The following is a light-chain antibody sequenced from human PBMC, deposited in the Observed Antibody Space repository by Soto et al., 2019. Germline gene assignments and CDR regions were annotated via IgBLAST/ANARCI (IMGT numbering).Light chain of an antibody. Sequence: EIVMTQSPATLSVSPGEGATLSCRASQGIGDTLAWYQQKPGQTPRLLIYGASTRAAGVPARFSGSGSGTDFTLTINSLQSEDFATYYCQQYYSYPPTFGQGTKVEIK. CDR1: QGIGDT. J-gene: IGKJ1*01. CDR3: QQYYSYPPT. CDR2: GAS. V-gene: IGKV3-15*01.